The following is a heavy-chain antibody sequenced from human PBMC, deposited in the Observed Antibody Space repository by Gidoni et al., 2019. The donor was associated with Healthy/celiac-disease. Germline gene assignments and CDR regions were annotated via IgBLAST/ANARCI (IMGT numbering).Heavy chain of an antibody. Sequence: EVQLLESGGGLVQPGGSLRLSCAASGFTFSSYAMSWVLQAPGKGLEWVSAISGSGGSTYYADSVKGRFTISRDNSKNTLYLQMNSLRAEDTAVYYCAKGPEATVTIFDYWGQGTLVTVSS. CDR2: ISGSGGST. CDR3: AKGPEATVTIFDY. J-gene: IGHJ4*02. CDR1: GFTFSSYA. D-gene: IGHD4-17*01. V-gene: IGHV3-23*01.